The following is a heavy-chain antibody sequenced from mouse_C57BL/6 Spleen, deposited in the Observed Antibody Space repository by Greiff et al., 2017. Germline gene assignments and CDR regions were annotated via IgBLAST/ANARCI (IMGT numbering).Heavy chain of an antibody. CDR1: GYAFSSSW. CDR3: AREEWDPFIDE. CDR2: ISPGDGDT. Sequence: VQLQQSGPELVKPGPSVSISCKVSGYAFSSSWMNWVKQRLGKGLVWIGRISPGDGDTNYNGKFKGKATLTADKSSSTAYMQLCSLTSEDSAVYVCAREEWDPFIDEWGQGTTLTVSS. D-gene: IGHD4-1*01. V-gene: IGHV1-82*01. J-gene: IGHJ2*01.